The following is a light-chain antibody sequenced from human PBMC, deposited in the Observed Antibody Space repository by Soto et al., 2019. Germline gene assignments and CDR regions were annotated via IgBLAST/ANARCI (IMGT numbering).Light chain of an antibody. CDR2: LEGSGSY. J-gene: IGLJ3*02. Sequence: QPVLTQSSSASASLGSSVKLTCTLSSGHSSYIIAWHQQQPGKAPRYLMKLEGSGSYNKGSGVPDRFSGSSSGADRYLTISTLQFEDEADYCCETWDSNTRVFGGGTKLTVL. V-gene: IGLV4-60*02. CDR3: ETWDSNTRV. CDR1: SGHSSYI.